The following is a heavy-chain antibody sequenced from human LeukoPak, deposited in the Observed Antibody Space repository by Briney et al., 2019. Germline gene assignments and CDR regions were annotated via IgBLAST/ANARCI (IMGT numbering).Heavy chain of an antibody. Sequence: GGSLRLSCAAWGYTFTIYAMSWVRQAPGKGREWVSAIRCSGGSKYYADSVKGRFNISRDNSKNTLYLQMNSLRAEDTAVYYCAKPRPSYSSSWYDHWGQGTLVTVSS. D-gene: IGHD6-13*01. CDR2: IRCSGGSK. J-gene: IGHJ5*02. CDR3: AKPRPSYSSSWYDH. CDR1: GYTFTIYA. V-gene: IGHV3-23*01.